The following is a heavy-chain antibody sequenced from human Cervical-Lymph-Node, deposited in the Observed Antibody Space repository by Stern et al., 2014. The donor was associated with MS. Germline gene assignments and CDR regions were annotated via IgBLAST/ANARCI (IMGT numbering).Heavy chain of an antibody. J-gene: IGHJ6*02. Sequence: QVQLLQSGPGLVKPSETLSLTCTVSGGFIKSYYWSWVRQSAGKGLEWIGRFHFSGNSNYNPSLKSRVTMSVDTSKSQFSLKLTSVTAADSAVYYCARDGGFCTNRVCPKYYHSGMDVWGQGTTVTVSS. CDR1: GGFIKSYY. V-gene: IGHV4-4*07. CDR3: ARDGGFCTNRVCPKYYHSGMDV. CDR2: FHFSGNS. D-gene: IGHD2-8*01.